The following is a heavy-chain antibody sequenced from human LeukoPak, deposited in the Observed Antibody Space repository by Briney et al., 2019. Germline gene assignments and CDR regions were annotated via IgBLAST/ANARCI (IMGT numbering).Heavy chain of an antibody. CDR2: IRYDGSNK. D-gene: IGHD3-22*01. V-gene: IGHV3-30*02. Sequence: GGSLRLSCAASGFTFSSYGMHWVRQAPGKGLDWVAFIRYDGSNKYYADSVKGRFTISRDNSKNTLYLQMNSLRAEDTAVYYCAKRGTYDSSGYYYHYYYYYMDVWGKGTTVTVSS. J-gene: IGHJ6*03. CDR3: AKRGTYDSSGYYYHYYYYYMDV. CDR1: GFTFSSYG.